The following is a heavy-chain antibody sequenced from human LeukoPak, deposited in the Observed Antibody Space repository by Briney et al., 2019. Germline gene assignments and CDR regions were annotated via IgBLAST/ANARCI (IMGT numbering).Heavy chain of an antibody. D-gene: IGHD2-21*02. CDR3: AVRSYFTYCGGDCYSPWYFDL. V-gene: IGHV4-31*03. J-gene: IGHJ2*01. Sequence: PSETLSLTCTVSGGSISSGGYSWSWIRQHPGKGLGWIGYIYYSGSTYYNPSLKSRVTISVDTSKNQFSLKLSSVTAADTAVYYCAVRSYFTYCGGDCYSPWYFDLWGRGTLVTVSS. CDR2: IYYSGST. CDR1: GGSISSGGYS.